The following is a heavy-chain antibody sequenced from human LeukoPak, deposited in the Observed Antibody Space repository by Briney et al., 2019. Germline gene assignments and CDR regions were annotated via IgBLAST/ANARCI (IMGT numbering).Heavy chain of an antibody. J-gene: IGHJ4*02. D-gene: IGHD3-22*01. V-gene: IGHV1-18*01. CDR2: ISAYNGNT. CDR1: GYTFTSYG. Sequence: GASVKVSCKASGYTFTSYGISWVRQAPGQGLEWMGWISAYNGNTNYAQKLQGRVTMTTDTSTSTAYMELRSLRSDDTAVYYCARASDYYDSSGLSGWGQGTLVTVSS. CDR3: ARASDYYDSSGLSG.